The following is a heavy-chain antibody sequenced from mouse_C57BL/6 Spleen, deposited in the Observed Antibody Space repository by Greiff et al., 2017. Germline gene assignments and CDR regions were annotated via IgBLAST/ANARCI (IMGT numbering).Heavy chain of an antibody. CDR3: ARDLDDYGYPAWFAY. Sequence: EVQLQQSGPGLVKPSQSLSLTCSVTGYSITSGYYWNWIRQFPGNQLAWMGYISYDGSNNYNPSLTNLIAITRDTTKNQFCLKLNTVTTEDTATYYCARDLDDYGYPAWFAYWGQGTLVTVSA. CDR2: ISYDGSN. D-gene: IGHD2-2*01. V-gene: IGHV3-6*01. J-gene: IGHJ3*01. CDR1: GYSITSGYY.